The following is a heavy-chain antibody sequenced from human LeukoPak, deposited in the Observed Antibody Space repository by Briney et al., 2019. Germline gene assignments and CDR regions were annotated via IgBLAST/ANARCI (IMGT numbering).Heavy chain of an antibody. Sequence: GGSLRLSCVVSGFTFSSYSMKWVRQAPGKGLEWVSSITSSSSYIYYADSVKGRFTISRDNAKNSLYLQMNSLRAEDTAVYYCARDLTVTSTCWFDRWGQGTLVTVSS. CDR3: ARDLTVTSTCWFDR. D-gene: IGHD4-11*01. V-gene: IGHV3-21*01. CDR1: GFTFSSYS. CDR2: ITSSSSYI. J-gene: IGHJ5*02.